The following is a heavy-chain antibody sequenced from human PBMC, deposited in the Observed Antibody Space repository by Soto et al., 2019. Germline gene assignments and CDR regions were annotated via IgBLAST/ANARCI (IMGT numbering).Heavy chain of an antibody. Sequence: PGGSLRLSCAASAFTFSFGTYAMNWVRQAPGKGLEWVSTTSGGGASTYYADSVKGRFTISRDNSKNTLYLQMDSLRADDTAVYYCAKADGPPYYDAMEVWGQETSVTVSS. CDR1: AFTFSFGTYA. CDR2: TSGGGAST. CDR3: AKADGPPYYDAMEV. J-gene: IGHJ6*02. V-gene: IGHV3-23*01.